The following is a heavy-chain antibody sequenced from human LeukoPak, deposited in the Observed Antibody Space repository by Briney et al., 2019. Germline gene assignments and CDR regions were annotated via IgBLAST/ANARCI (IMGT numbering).Heavy chain of an antibody. CDR1: GYSLGKNYY. D-gene: IGHD3-3*01. V-gene: IGHV4-38-2*01. CDR3: ARYDSRGSSSTKFDY. Sequence: SETLSLTCAVSGYSLGKNYYWGWIRQSPGKGLEWIGRIYGRASTSYNPSLMNRVTMSVDTSKNHFSLQLTSVTAADTAVYYCARYDSRGSSSTKFDYWGPGIQVTVSS. CDR2: IYGRAST. J-gene: IGHJ4*02.